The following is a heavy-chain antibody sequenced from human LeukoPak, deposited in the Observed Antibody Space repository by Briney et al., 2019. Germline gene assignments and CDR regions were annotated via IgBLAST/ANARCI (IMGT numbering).Heavy chain of an antibody. CDR3: VRGSPVWEI. CDR2: IKQDGSEK. CDR1: GFMFSNYY. D-gene: IGHD1-26*01. Sequence: PGGSLRLSCSASGFMFSNYYMTWVRQAPGKAREWVAFIKQDGSEKAYVDSVKGRFTISRDNAKNSLYLQMDSLRAEDTAIYYCVRGSPVWEIWGQGALVTVSS. J-gene: IGHJ4*02. V-gene: IGHV3-7*01.